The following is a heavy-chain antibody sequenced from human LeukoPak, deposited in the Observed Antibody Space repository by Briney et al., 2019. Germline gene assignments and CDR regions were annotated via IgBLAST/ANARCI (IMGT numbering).Heavy chain of an antibody. D-gene: IGHD3-9*01. Sequence: SETLSLTCTASGGSISSYYWSWIRQPAGKGLEWIGRIYTSGSTNYSPSLKSRVTMSVDTSKNQFSLKLSSVTAADTAVYYCAREGPWGGYDILTGYYDYYYYGMDVWGQGTTVTVSS. CDR3: AREGPWGGYDILTGYYDYYYYGMDV. J-gene: IGHJ6*02. V-gene: IGHV4-4*07. CDR2: IYTSGST. CDR1: GGSISSYY.